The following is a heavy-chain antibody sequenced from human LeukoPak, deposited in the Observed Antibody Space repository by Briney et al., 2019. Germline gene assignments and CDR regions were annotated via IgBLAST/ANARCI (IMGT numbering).Heavy chain of an antibody. CDR3: ARGITGDTRQLYYYYYYYMDV. CDR2: IYTSGST. V-gene: IGHV4-61*02. D-gene: IGHD1-1*01. CDR1: GGSISSGSYY. J-gene: IGHJ6*03. Sequence: SETLSLTCTVSGGSISSGSYYWSWIRQPAGKGLEWIGRIYTSGSTNYNPSLKSRVTISVDTSKNQFSLKLSSVTAADTAVYYCARGITGDTRQLYYYYYYYMDVWGKGTTVTVSS.